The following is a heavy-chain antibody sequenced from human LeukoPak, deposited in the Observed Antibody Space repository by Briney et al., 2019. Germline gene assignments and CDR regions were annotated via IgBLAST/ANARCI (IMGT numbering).Heavy chain of an antibody. CDR1: GVSISSYY. V-gene: IGHV4-59*01. CDR2: IYFSGTT. Sequence: TSETLSLTCTVSGVSISSYYWSWIRQPPGKGLEWIGYIYFSGTTNYNPSLKSRVNISMDMSKKQFSLKLSSVTAADTALYFCASGYTSDWYYFDYWSQGTLVTVSS. D-gene: IGHD5-12*01. J-gene: IGHJ4*02. CDR3: ASGYTSDWYYFDY.